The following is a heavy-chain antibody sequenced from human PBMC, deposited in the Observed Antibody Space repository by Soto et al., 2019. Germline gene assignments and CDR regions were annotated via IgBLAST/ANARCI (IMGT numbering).Heavy chain of an antibody. CDR3: ARAEGGAFPQ. CDR2: VSAGGGAA. J-gene: IGHJ4*02. CDR1: GFAFSTYV. D-gene: IGHD3-16*01. Sequence: EVQLLESGGGLVQPGGSLRLSCTASGFAFSTYVMSWVRQAPGKGLEWVSSVSAGGGAAWHTDSVRGRFTVTKDKSKNTRFLQLSSLRAEGESVYYWARAEGGAFPQWGQGTQVTAST. V-gene: IGHV3-23*01.